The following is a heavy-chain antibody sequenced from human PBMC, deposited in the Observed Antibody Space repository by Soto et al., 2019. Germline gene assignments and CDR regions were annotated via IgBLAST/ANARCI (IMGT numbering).Heavy chain of an antibody. V-gene: IGHV3-30*03. CDR1: GFIFRNYG. J-gene: IGHJ4*02. CDR3: ALTTGQWLVMGGFDN. CDR2: ISYDGSNK. D-gene: IGHD6-19*01. Sequence: QVQLVESGGGVVQPGRSLRLSCAASGFIFRNYGMHWVRQAPGKGLEWVAVISYDGSNKYYAGSVKGRFTFSRDNSKNTLYLQMNSLRAEDTAVYYCALTTGQWLVMGGFDNWGQGTLVTVSS.